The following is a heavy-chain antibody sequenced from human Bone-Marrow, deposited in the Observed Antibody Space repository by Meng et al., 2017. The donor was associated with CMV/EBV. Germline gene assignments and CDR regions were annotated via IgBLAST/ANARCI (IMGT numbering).Heavy chain of an antibody. Sequence: GGSLRLSCVVSGFRFSDYWMSWVRQAPGKGLEWVASMKGDGSYIYYVDSVRGRFTISRDNAKNSLYLQMNSLRAEDTAVYYCAREGGASRYYFDYWGQGTLVTVSS. CDR1: GFRFSDYW. V-gene: IGHV3-7*01. CDR3: AREGGASRYYFDY. CDR2: MKGDGSYI. J-gene: IGHJ4*02. D-gene: IGHD1-26*01.